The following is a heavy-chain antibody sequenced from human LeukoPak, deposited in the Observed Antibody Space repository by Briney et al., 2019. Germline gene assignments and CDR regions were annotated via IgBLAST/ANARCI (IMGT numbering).Heavy chain of an antibody. V-gene: IGHV3-11*01. Sequence: PGGSLRLSYAASGFTFSDYYMSWIRQAPGKGLEWVSYISSSGSTIYYADSVKGRFTISRDNAKNSLYLQMNSLRAEDTAVYYCARGLSNLCSGGSCYGYWFDPWGQGTLVTVSS. J-gene: IGHJ5*02. CDR1: GFTFSDYY. CDR3: ARGLSNLCSGGSCYGYWFDP. D-gene: IGHD2-15*01. CDR2: ISSSGSTI.